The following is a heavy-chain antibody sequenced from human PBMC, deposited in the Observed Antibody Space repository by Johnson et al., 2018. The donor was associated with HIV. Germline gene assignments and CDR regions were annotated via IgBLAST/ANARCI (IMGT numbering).Heavy chain of an antibody. CDR1: GFTVSSNY. CDR2: IYSGGST. CDR3: VRGLLWFGELLEAFDI. V-gene: IGHV3-53*01. Sequence: VQLVESGGGLIRPGGSLRLSCAASGFTVSSNYMSWVRQAPGKGLVRVTIIYSGGSTYYADSVRGRLTISRENSKNTLYLQMTSLRAEDTAVYYCVRGLLWFGELLEAFDIWGQGTMVTVSS. J-gene: IGHJ3*02. D-gene: IGHD3-10*01.